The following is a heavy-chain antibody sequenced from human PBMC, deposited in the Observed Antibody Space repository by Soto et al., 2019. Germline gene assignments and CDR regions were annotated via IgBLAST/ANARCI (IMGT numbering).Heavy chain of an antibody. D-gene: IGHD4-17*01. CDR1: GYSFTTNW. J-gene: IGHJ4*02. V-gene: IGHV5-51*01. CDR3: ARVYGARFNY. CDR2: IYPSDSDT. Sequence: GEALKISCKGSGYSFTTNWIGWVRQMPGKGLEWMGIIYPSDSDTRYSPSFQGQVTISADKSISTAYLQWSSLKASDTAMYYCARVYGARFNYWGQGSLVTVSS.